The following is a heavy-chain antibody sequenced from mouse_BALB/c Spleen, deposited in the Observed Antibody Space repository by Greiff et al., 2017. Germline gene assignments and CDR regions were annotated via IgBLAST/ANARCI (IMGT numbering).Heavy chain of an antibody. CDR1: GYTFTSYW. Sequence: VQLQQPGAELVKPGASVKLSCKASGYTFTSYWMHWVKQRPGQGLEWIGEIDPSDSYTNYNQKFKGKGTLTVDKSSSTAYMQLSSLTSEDSAVYYCACRDWDDAMDYWGQGTSVTVSS. V-gene: IGHV1-69*02. CDR3: ACRDWDDAMDY. D-gene: IGHD4-1*01. J-gene: IGHJ4*01. CDR2: IDPSDSYT.